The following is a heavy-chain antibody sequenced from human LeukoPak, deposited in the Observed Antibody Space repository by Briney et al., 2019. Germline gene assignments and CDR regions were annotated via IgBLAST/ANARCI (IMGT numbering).Heavy chain of an antibody. CDR2: IIPILGIA. CDR3: ARDGSGSYRPDAFDI. V-gene: IGHV1-69*04. CDR1: GGTFSSYA. J-gene: IGHJ3*02. Sequence: SVKVSCKASGGTFSSYAISWVRQAPGQGLEWMGRIIPILGIANYAQKFQGRVTITADKSTSTAYMELSSLRSEDTAVYYCARDGSGSYRPDAFDIWGQGAMVTVSS. D-gene: IGHD3-10*01.